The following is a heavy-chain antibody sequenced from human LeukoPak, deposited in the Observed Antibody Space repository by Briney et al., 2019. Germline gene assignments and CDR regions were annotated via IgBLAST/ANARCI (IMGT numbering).Heavy chain of an antibody. J-gene: IGHJ4*02. CDR2: INAGNGNT. CDR3: ARGRHRQWLGTGGYYFDY. CDR1: GYTFTSYA. Sequence: ASVKVSCKASGYTFTSYAMHWVRQAPGQRLEWMGWINAGNGNTKYSQKFQGRVTITRDTSASTAYMELSSLRSEDTAVYYCARGRHRQWLGTGGYYFDYWGQGTLVTVSS. D-gene: IGHD6-19*01. V-gene: IGHV1-3*01.